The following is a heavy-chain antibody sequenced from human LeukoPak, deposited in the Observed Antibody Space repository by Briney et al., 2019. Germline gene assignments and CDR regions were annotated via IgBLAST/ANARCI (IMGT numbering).Heavy chain of an antibody. CDR1: GYSISSGYY. Sequence: TSSETLSLTCTVSGYSISSGYYWGWIRQPPGKGVEWIGSIYHSGSTYYNPCLKSLVTISVDTSKNQFSLKLSSVTAADTAVYYCARRGGSSSSLDYWGQGTLVTVSS. CDR2: IYHSGST. CDR3: ARRGGSSSSLDY. J-gene: IGHJ4*02. V-gene: IGHV4-38-2*02. D-gene: IGHD6-13*01.